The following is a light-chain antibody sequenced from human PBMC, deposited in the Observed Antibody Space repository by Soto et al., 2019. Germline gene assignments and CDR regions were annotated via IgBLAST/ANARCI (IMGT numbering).Light chain of an antibody. V-gene: IGLV2-14*01. CDR2: EVN. Sequence: QSALTQPASVSGSPGQSITISCTGTSSDIGGYNYVSWYQQHPGRAPKLMIYEVNNRPSGVSNRFSGSKSGNTASLTISGLQAEDEADYYCSSYTSSSTWVFGAGTKLTVL. J-gene: IGLJ3*02. CDR1: SSDIGGYNY. CDR3: SSYTSSSTWV.